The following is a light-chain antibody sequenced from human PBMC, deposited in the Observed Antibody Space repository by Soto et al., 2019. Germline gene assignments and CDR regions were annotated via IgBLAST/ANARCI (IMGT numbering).Light chain of an antibody. CDR2: AAS. CDR3: QTYSSVIT. Sequence: DIQMTQSPSSLSASVGDRVTITCRASQGISNFLAWYQQKPGKVPKLLISAASTLQSGVPSRFSGSGSGTDLNLTITSLQPEDVATSYCQTYSSVITFGQGTRLEIK. V-gene: IGKV1-27*01. CDR1: QGISNF. J-gene: IGKJ5*01.